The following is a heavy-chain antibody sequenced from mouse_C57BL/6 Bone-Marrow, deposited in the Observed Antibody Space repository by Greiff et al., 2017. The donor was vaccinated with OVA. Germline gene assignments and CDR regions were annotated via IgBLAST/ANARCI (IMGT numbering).Heavy chain of an antibody. V-gene: IGHV14-4*01. J-gene: IGHJ1*03. CDR1: GFNIKDDY. CDR3: TTSGWYWYFDV. CDR2: IDPENGDT. D-gene: IGHD1-1*02. Sequence: EVQLQQSGAELVRPGASVKLSCTASGFNIKDDYMHWVKQRPEQGLEWIGWIDPENGDTEYASKFQGKATITADLSSNTAYLQLSSLTSEDTAVDYCTTSGWYWYFDVWGTGTTVTVSS.